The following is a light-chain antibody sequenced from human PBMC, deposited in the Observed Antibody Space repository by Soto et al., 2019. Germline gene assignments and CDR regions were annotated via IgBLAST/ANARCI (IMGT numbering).Light chain of an antibody. V-gene: IGKV1-5*01. CDR3: QQYNSYSRT. CDR1: QSISSY. J-gene: IGKJ1*01. CDR2: DAS. Sequence: DNQMTQSPSSLSASVGDRVTITCRASQSISSYLNWYQQKPGKAPKLLIYDASSLESGVPSRFSGSGSGTEFTLTISSLQPDDFATYYCQQYNSYSRTFGQGTKVDVK.